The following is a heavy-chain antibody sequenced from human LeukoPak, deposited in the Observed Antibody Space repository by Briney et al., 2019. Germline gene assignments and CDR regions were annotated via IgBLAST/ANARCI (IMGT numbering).Heavy chain of an antibody. Sequence: PSETLSLTCAVYGGSFSGYYWSWIRQPPGKGLEWIGEINHSGSTNYNPSLKSRVTISVDTSKNQFSLKLSSVTAADTAVYYCARETRGYSYGYDWGQGTLVTVSS. D-gene: IGHD5-18*01. CDR1: GGSFSGYY. CDR2: INHSGST. V-gene: IGHV4-34*01. J-gene: IGHJ4*02. CDR3: ARETRGYSYGYD.